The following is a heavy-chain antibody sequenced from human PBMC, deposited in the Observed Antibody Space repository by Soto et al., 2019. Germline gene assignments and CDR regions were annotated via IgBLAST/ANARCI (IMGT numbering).Heavy chain of an antibody. D-gene: IGHD1-26*01. CDR1: GFTFSNYA. CDR2: ISRSGDST. V-gene: IGHV3-23*01. J-gene: IGHJ4*02. CDR3: XXXXVGVGGQFDY. Sequence: EVQLLESGGGLVQPGGSLRLLCAASGFTFSNYAMSWVRQAPGKGLEWVSAISRSGDSTYYADSVKGRFTISRDNSKXXXXXXXXXXXXXXXXXXXXXXXXVGVGGQFDYWGQGTLVTVSS.